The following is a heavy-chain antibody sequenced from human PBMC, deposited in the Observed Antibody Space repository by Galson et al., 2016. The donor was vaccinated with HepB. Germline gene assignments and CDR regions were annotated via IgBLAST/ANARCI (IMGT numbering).Heavy chain of an antibody. Sequence: PALVKPTQTLTLTCTFSGFSLNTSGMCVNWIRQPPGKALEWLALIDWDDDKYYNTSLKTRLTISKDTSKNQVVLTMTNMDPVDTGTYYCARMLLPYYYYGMDVWGQGTTVTVSS. CDR2: IDWDDDK. CDR1: GFSLNTSGMC. J-gene: IGHJ6*02. V-gene: IGHV2-70*13. D-gene: IGHD3-3*01. CDR3: ARMLLPYYYYGMDV.